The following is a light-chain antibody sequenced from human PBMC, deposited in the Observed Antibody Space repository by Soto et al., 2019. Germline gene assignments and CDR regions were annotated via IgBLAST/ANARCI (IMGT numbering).Light chain of an antibody. V-gene: IGKV3-20*01. CDR1: QSVSSNF. J-gene: IGKJ1*01. CDR3: QQYGTSPPT. Sequence: EIVLTQSPGTLSLSPGERATLSCKASQSVSSNFLAWYQRTPAQAPRLLIYGASYRATDIPYRFGGSGSGTDFTLTITRLEPEDFAVYYCQQYGTSPPTFGQGTKVEI. CDR2: GAS.